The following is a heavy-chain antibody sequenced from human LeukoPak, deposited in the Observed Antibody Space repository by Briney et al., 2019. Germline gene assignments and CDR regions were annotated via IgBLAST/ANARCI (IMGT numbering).Heavy chain of an antibody. D-gene: IGHD3-22*01. CDR2: INPNSGGT. J-gene: IGHJ3*02. CDR3: ASQSYYYDSSGYYANAFDI. Sequence: ASVKVSCKASGYTFTGYYMHWVGQAPGQGLEWMGWINPNSGGTNYAQKFQGRVTMTRDTSISTAYMELSRLRSDDTAVYYCASQSYYYDSSGYYANAFDIWGQGTMVTVSS. CDR1: GYTFTGYY. V-gene: IGHV1-2*02.